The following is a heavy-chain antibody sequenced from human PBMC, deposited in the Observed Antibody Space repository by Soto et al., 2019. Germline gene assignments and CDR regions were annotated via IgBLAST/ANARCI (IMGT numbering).Heavy chain of an antibody. V-gene: IGHV5-51*01. CDR1: GYSFTTYW. J-gene: IGHJ6*02. D-gene: IGHD3-22*01. CDR3: ATHLKPYYYDSSGYYYYYYGMDV. CDR2: IFPADSDT. Sequence: GESLKISCKGSGYSFTTYWIGWVRQMPGKGLEWMGIIFPADSDTIYNPSFQGQVTISADKSISTAYLQWSSLKASDTAIYYCATHLKPYYYDSSGYYYYYYGMDVWGQGTTVTVSS.